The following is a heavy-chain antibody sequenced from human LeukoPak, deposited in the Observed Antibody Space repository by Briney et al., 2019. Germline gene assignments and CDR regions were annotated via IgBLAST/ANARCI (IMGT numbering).Heavy chain of an antibody. Sequence: GGSLRLSCAASGFTFSSYAMSWVRQAPGKGLEWVSAISGSGGSTYYADSVKGRFTISRDNSKNTLYLQMNNLRAEDTAVYYCAKRATMIVVVRASSLDIWGQGTMVTVSS. CDR3: AKRATMIVVVRASSLDI. V-gene: IGHV3-23*01. D-gene: IGHD3-22*01. J-gene: IGHJ3*02. CDR2: ISGSGGST. CDR1: GFTFSSYA.